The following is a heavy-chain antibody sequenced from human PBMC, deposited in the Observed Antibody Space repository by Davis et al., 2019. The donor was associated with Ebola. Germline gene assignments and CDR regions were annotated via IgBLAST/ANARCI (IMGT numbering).Heavy chain of an antibody. J-gene: IGHJ6*02. CDR1: GSTFSSYA. CDR3: AREASDPGDYYFYGMDV. Sequence: GESLKISCAASGSTFSSYAMYWVRQAPGKGLEWVSSISISGTYIYYADSVKGRFTISRDNVKNSLYLQMNSLRAEDTAVYYCAREASDPGDYYFYGMDVWGQGTTVIVSS. CDR2: ISISGTYI. D-gene: IGHD2-8*02. V-gene: IGHV3-21*01.